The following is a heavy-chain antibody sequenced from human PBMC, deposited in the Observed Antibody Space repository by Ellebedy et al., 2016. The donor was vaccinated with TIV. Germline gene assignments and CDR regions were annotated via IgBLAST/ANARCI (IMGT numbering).Heavy chain of an antibody. J-gene: IGHJ3*02. CDR2: IYPGDSDT. V-gene: IGHV5-51*01. CDR1: GYSFTSYW. CDR3: ARNSEIAVAGPAGFAFDI. Sequence: GGSLRLXXKGSGYSFTSYWIGWVRQMPGKGLEWMGIIYPGDSDTRYSPSFQGQVTISADKSISTAYLQWSSLKASDTAMYYCARNSEIAVAGPAGFAFDIWGQGTMVTVSS. D-gene: IGHD6-19*01.